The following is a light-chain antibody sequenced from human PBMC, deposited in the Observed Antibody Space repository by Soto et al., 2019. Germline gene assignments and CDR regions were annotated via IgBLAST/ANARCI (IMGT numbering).Light chain of an antibody. CDR3: QQSKRSLT. CDR2: GAS. Sequence: EIVLTQSPGTLSLSPGERATLSCRASQSVSSSYLAWYQQKPGQAPRLLIYGASSRATGIPDRFSGSGSETDFTLTISRLEPEDFAVYYCQQSKRSLTFGGGTKVEIK. V-gene: IGKV3-20*01. CDR1: QSVSSSY. J-gene: IGKJ4*01.